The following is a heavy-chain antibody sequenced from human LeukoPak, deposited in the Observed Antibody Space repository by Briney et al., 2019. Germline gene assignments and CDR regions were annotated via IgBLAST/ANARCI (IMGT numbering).Heavy chain of an antibody. J-gene: IGHJ5*01. CDR1: GFTVSSNY. D-gene: IGHD3-10*01. CDR2: IYSGGST. CDR3: ARETLATYYYGWFDY. V-gene: IGHV3-53*05. Sequence: PGGSLRLSCAASGFTVSSNYMSWVRQAPGKGLEWVSVIYSGGSTYYADSVKGRFTISRDNSKNTLYLQMNSLRAEDTAVYYCARETLATYYYGWFDYWGQGTLVTVSS.